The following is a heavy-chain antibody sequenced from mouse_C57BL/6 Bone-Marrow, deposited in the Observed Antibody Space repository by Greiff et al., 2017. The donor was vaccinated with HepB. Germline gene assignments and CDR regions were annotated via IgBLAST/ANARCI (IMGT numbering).Heavy chain of an antibody. CDR1: GFSLTSYG. Sequence: QVHVKQSGPGLVQPSQSLSITCTVSGFSLTSYGVHWVRQSPGKGLEWLGVIWSGGSTDYNAAFISRLSISKDNSKSQVFFKMNSLQADDTAIYYCASDYYGSSPFAYWGQGTLVTVSA. CDR2: IWSGGST. J-gene: IGHJ3*01. CDR3: ASDYYGSSPFAY. V-gene: IGHV2-2*01. D-gene: IGHD1-1*01.